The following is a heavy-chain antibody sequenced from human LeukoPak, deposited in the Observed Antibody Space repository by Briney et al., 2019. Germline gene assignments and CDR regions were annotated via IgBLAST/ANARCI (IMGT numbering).Heavy chain of an antibody. V-gene: IGHV4-34*01. CDR3: AGYSSGWYLDY. CDR1: GGSFSTYY. Sequence: SETLSLTCAVYGGSFSTYYWTWVRQPPGKGLEWIGEINHSGSTNYNPSLKSRVTISVDTSNNQFSLKLSSVTAADTAVYYCAGYSSGWYLDYWGQGTLVTVSS. D-gene: IGHD6-19*01. CDR2: INHSGST. J-gene: IGHJ4*02.